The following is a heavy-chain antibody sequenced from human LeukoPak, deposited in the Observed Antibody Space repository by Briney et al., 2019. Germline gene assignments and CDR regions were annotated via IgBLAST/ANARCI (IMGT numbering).Heavy chain of an antibody. Sequence: ASVKVSCKASGYTFTSYGISWVRQAPGQGLEWMGWISAYNGNTNYAQKLQGRVTMTTDTSTSTAYMELRSLRSDDTAVYYCAYGSGSYYRGYYYYGMDVWGQGTTVTVSS. CDR2: ISAYNGNT. CDR1: GYTFTSYG. V-gene: IGHV1-18*01. D-gene: IGHD3-10*01. CDR3: AYGSGSYYRGYYYYGMDV. J-gene: IGHJ6*02.